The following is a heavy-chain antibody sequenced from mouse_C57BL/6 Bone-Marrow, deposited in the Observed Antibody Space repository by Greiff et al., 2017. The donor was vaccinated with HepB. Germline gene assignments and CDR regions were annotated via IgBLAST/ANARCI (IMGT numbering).Heavy chain of an antibody. CDR3: ARYYYGSYYAMDY. D-gene: IGHD1-1*01. CDR1: GYTFTSYW. J-gene: IGHJ4*01. V-gene: IGHV1-61*01. Sequence: QVQLKQPGAELVRPGSSVKLSCKASGYTFTSYWMDWVKQRPGQGLEWIGNIYPSDSETHYNQKFKDKATLTVDKSSSTAYMQLSSLTSEDSAVYYCARYYYGSYYAMDYWGQGTSVTVSS. CDR2: IYPSDSET.